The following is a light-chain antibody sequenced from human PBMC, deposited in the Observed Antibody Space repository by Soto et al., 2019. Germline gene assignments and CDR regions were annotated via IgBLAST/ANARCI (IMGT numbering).Light chain of an antibody. CDR2: EVS. CDR3: SSYSSSSTLCV. V-gene: IGLV2-14*01. CDR1: SSDVGGYNY. Sequence: QSALTQPASVSGSPGQSITISCAGTSSDVGGYNYVSWYQQHPGKAPKLIISEVSYRPSGVPNRFSGSKSGNTASLTISGLPAADEADYYCSSYSSSSTLCVFGTGTKVTVL. J-gene: IGLJ1*01.